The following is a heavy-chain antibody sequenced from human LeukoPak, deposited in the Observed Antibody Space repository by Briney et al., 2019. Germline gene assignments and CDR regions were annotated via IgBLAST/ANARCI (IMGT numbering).Heavy chain of an antibody. D-gene: IGHD4-11*01. CDR3: VRVGYTNYGIDY. CDR1: GFTFSSYG. J-gene: IGHJ4*02. Sequence: GGSLRLSCAVSGFTFSSYGMHWVRQAPGKGLEWVAVIWYDGSNKYYADSVKGRFTISRDSSKNTLDLQMNSLRAEDTAVYYCVRVGYTNYGIDYWGLGTLVTVSS. V-gene: IGHV3-33*01. CDR2: IWYDGSNK.